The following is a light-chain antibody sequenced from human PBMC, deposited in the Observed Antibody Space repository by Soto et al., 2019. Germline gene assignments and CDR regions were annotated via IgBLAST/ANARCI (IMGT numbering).Light chain of an antibody. CDR3: QQYYSTPYS. CDR1: QSLLYSSNNKNY. CDR2: WAS. Sequence: DFVMTHSPDSLAVSLGERATINCKSSQSLLYSSNNKNYLAWYQQKPGQPPELLLYWASTRQSGVPDRFSGSGSGTDFTLTISSLQAEDVAVYYCQQYYSTPYSFGQGTKLEIK. J-gene: IGKJ2*01. V-gene: IGKV4-1*01.